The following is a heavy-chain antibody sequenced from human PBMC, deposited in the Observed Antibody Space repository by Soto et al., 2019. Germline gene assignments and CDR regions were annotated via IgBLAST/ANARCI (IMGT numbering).Heavy chain of an antibody. CDR2: IKSKTDGGTT. CDR1: GFTFSNAW. J-gene: IGHJ6*02. CDR3: TTRDIVVVPAAIRPDYYYGMDV. Sequence: PVGSLRLSGAASGFTFSNAWMSWVRQAPWKGLEWVGRIKSKTDGGTTDYAAPVKGRFTISRDDSKNTLYLQMNSLRTEDTAVYYCTTRDIVVVPAAIRPDYYYGMDVWGQGTTVTVSS. D-gene: IGHD2-2*02. V-gene: IGHV3-15*01.